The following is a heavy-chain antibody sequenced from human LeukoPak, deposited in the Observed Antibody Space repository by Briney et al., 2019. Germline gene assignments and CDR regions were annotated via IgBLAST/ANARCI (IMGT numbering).Heavy chain of an antibody. J-gene: IGHJ4*02. D-gene: IGHD3-22*01. CDR3: ARPSYYYDSSGYPDY. CDR2: ISYDGSNK. CDR1: GFTXXSYA. V-gene: IGHV3-30-3*01. Sequence: LXLSXXXXGFTXXSYAXHWVRQAPGKGLEWVAVISYDGSNKYYADSVKGRFTISRDNSKNTLYLQMNSLRAEDTAVYYCARPSYYYDSSGYPDYWGQGTLVTVSS.